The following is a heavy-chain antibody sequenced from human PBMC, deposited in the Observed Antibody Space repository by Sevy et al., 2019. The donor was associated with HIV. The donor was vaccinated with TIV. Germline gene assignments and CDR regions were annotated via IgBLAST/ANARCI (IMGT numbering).Heavy chain of an antibody. V-gene: IGHV3-21*03. CDR2: ISTSTTYI. J-gene: IGHJ4*02. Sequence: GGYLRLSCAASGFTLNKYAMNWVRQAPGKGLEWVSSISTSTTYIYYADSVKGRFTISRDNAKNSLYLQMNRLRAEDTAVYYCVRDGGCSTTKCLLYFDYWGQGILVTVSS. CDR1: GFTLNKYA. CDR3: VRDGGCSTTKCLLYFDY. D-gene: IGHD2-2*01.